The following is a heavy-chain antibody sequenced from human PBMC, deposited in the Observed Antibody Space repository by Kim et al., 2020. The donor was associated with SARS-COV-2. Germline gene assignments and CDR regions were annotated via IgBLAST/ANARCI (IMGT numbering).Heavy chain of an antibody. D-gene: IGHD3-3*01. V-gene: IGHV3-11*05. CDR1: GFTFSDYY. J-gene: IGHJ4*03. CDR2: ISSSSSYI. CDR3: ARADFGVVIIHFDP. Sequence: GGSLRLSCAASGFTFSDYYMSWIRQAPGKGLEWVSYISSSSSYINYADSVKGRFTISRDNAKNSLFLQMNSLRAEDTAVYYCARADFGVVIIHFDPWGQGTLVTVSS.